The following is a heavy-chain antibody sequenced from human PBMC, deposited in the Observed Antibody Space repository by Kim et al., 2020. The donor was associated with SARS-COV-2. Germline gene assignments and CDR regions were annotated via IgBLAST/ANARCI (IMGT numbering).Heavy chain of an antibody. CDR1: GFTFSRHW. CDR3: VTSILGRLAGSSDY. V-gene: IGHV3-7*01. J-gene: IGHJ4*02. Sequence: GGSLRLSCAVSGFTFSRHWMSWVRQAPEMGLEWVAAISQDGSEKDYVDSIKGRFTISRDNAENSLFLHMNNLRVDDTAVYYCVTSILGRLAGSSDYWGQG. D-gene: IGHD6-19*01. CDR2: ISQDGSEK.